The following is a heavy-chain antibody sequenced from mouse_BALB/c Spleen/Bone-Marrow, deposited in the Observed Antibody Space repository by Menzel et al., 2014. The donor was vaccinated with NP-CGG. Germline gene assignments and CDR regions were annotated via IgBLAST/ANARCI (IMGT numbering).Heavy chain of an antibody. J-gene: IGHJ4*01. Sequence: QVQLQQPGPGLVAPSQSLSITCTISGFSLTSYGVHWVRQSPGKGLEWLVVIWSDGTTTYNSALISRLSVSKDNSKSQVFLERNSLQPDDTAMYFCARGCSTPPRYAMDYWGQGTSVTVSS. CDR1: GFSLTSYG. CDR3: ARGCSTPPRYAMDY. D-gene: IGHD1-1*01. V-gene: IGHV2-6-1*01. CDR2: IWSDGTT.